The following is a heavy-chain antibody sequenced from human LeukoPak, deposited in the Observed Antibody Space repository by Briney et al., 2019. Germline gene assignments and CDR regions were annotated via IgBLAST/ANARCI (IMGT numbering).Heavy chain of an antibody. V-gene: IGHV4-39*01. CDR3: ARLGAGPTYYDFWSGYSSFYFDY. CDR2: IHYSGNT. J-gene: IGHJ4*02. Sequence: SETLSLTCTVSGGSTSSSNYYWGWIRQPPGEGLEWIGGIHYSGNTYYNPSLKSRVTISVDTSKNQFSLRLSSVTAADTAVYYCARLGAGPTYYDFWSGYSSFYFDYWGQGTLVTVSS. D-gene: IGHD3-3*01. CDR1: GGSTSSSNYY.